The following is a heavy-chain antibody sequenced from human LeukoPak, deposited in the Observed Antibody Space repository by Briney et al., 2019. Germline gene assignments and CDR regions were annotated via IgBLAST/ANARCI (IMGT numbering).Heavy chain of an antibody. CDR3: ARLSDSMPFDY. J-gene: IGHJ4*02. D-gene: IGHD3-22*01. Sequence: ASVKVSCKASGYTFTGDYMHWVRQAPGLGLEWMGWINPNSGGTNYAQKFQGRVTMTRDTSISTAYMELSRLRSDDTAVYYCARLSDSMPFDYWGQGTLVTVSS. CDR2: INPNSGGT. CDR1: GYTFTGDY. V-gene: IGHV1-2*02.